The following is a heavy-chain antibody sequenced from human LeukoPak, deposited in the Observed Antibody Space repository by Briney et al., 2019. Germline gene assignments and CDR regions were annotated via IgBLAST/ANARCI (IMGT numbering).Heavy chain of an antibody. CDR3: ARDRNYEFDY. Sequence: PGGSLRLSCAASGFTFSTYGMHWVRQAPGKGLEWVTFIRYDGSNKYYADSVKGRFTISRDNAKNSLYLQMNSLRAEDTAVYYCARDRNYEFDYWGQGTLVTVSS. CDR2: IRYDGSNK. CDR1: GFTFSTYG. J-gene: IGHJ4*02. V-gene: IGHV3-30*02. D-gene: IGHD3-3*01.